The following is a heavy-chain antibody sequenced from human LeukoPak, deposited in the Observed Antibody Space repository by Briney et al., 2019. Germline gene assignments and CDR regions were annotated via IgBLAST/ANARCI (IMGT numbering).Heavy chain of an antibody. Sequence: KPGGSLRLSCAASGFTFSSYSMNWVRQAPGEGLEWVSSISSSSSYIYYADSVKGRFTISRDNAKNSLYLQMNILSAEDAAVYYCARDANYGMDVWGKGTTVTVSS. CDR3: ARDANYGMDV. J-gene: IGHJ6*04. CDR2: ISSSSSYI. CDR1: GFTFSSYS. V-gene: IGHV3-21*01.